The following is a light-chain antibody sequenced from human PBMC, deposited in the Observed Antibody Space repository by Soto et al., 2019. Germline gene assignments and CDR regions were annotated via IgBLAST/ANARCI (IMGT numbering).Light chain of an antibody. CDR1: SSDVGGYNY. J-gene: IGLJ1*01. V-gene: IGLV2-8*01. Sequence: QSVLTLPPSASGSPGQSVAISCTGTSSDVGGYNYVSWYQQHPGKAPKLMIYEVNKRPSGVPDRFSGSKSGNTASLTVSGLQAEDEADYYCGSYAGSSNVFGTGNKVTVL. CDR3: GSYAGSSNV. CDR2: EVN.